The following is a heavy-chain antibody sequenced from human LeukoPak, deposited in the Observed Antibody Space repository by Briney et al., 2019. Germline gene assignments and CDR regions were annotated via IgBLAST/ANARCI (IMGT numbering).Heavy chain of an antibody. CDR1: GFTFSSYG. D-gene: IGHD4-17*01. Sequence: GGSLRLSCAASGFTFSSYGMHWVRQAPGKGLEWVVVIWYDGSNKYYADSVKGRFTISRDNSKNTLYLQMNSLRAEDTAVYYCARDYGDMLDYYYGMDVWGQGTTVTVSS. CDR3: ARDYGDMLDYYYGMDV. V-gene: IGHV3-33*01. J-gene: IGHJ6*02. CDR2: IWYDGSNK.